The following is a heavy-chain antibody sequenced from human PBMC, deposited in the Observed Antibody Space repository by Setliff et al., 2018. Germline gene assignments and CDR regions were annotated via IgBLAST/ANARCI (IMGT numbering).Heavy chain of an antibody. J-gene: IGHJ4*02. CDR3: VRDPWPTGYYSSGSYYSDY. CDR1: GDSFSNYA. Sequence: SVKVSCKASGDSFSNYAISWVRQAPGQGLEWMGGIIPMFGTPAYTQKFQDRVTITPDESTSTAYMQLNNVRADDTAVYYCVRDPWPTGYYSSGSYYSDYWGQGTLVTVSS. CDR2: IIPMFGTP. D-gene: IGHD3-10*01. V-gene: IGHV1-69*13.